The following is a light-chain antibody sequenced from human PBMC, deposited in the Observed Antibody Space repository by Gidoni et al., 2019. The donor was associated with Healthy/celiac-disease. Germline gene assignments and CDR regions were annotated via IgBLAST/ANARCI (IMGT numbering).Light chain of an antibody. CDR3: QQTYFAPPFT. CDR2: AAS. V-gene: IGKV1-39*01. J-gene: IGKJ3*01. CDR1: QTIGSS. Sequence: DIQMTQSPSSLSASVGDRITISCRTSQTIGSSLNWYQQKPGKAPKVLIRAASSWQSGVPSRFSGSGSGTYFTLTISSLQPEDLGTYYCQQTYFAPPFTFGPGTKVEI.